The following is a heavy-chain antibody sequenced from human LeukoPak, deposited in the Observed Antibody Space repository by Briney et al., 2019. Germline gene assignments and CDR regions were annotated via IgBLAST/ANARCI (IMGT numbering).Heavy chain of an antibody. CDR2: INPSGGST. CDR3: AKHGPDAFDI. Sequence: ASVKVSCKASGYTFTSYYMHWVRQAPGQGLEWMGIINPSGGSTSYAQKFQGRVTMTRDMSTSTVYMELSSLRSDDTAVYYCAKHGPDAFDIWGQGTMVTVSS. V-gene: IGHV1-46*01. CDR1: GYTFTSYY. J-gene: IGHJ3*02.